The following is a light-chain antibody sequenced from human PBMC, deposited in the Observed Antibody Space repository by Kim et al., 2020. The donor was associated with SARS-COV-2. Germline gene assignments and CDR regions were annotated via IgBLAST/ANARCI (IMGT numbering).Light chain of an antibody. CDR2: GAS. CDR1: QNLRSSH. J-gene: IGKJ1*01. CDR3: QQYSSSPAT. Sequence: PRKVATLSSTPSQNLRSSHLARCQEKPGRAPRLLIYGASGRTTGIPGRFSGSGSGTDFTITITRLEPEDLAVYYCQQYSSSPATFGQGTKVDIK. V-gene: IGKV3-20*01.